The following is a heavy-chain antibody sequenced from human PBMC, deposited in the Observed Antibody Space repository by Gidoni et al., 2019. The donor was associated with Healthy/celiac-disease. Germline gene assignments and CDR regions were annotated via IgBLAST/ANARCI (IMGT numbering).Heavy chain of an antibody. D-gene: IGHD6-19*01. V-gene: IGHV6-1*01. CDR3: AREPTYSSGWSPAGSVGDYYYYGMDV. CDR1: GDSVPSNSAT. CDR2: TYYRSKWYN. J-gene: IGHJ6*02. Sequence: QVQLQPSGPGLVKPSQTLSLTCAISGDSVPSNSATWNWIRQSPSRGLEWLGRTYYRSKWYNDYAVSVKSRITINPDTSRNQFSLQLKSVTPEDSALYYCAREPTYSSGWSPAGSVGDYYYYGMDVWGQGTTVTVSS.